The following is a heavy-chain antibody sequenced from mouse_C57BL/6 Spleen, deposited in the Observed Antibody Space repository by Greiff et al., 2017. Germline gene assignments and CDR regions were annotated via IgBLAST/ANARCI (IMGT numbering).Heavy chain of an antibody. V-gene: IGHV5-17*01. J-gene: IGHJ3*01. Sequence: VKLQESGGGLVKPGGSLKLSCAASGFTFSDYGMHWVRQAPEKGLEWVAYISSGSSTIYYADTVKGRFTISRDNAKNTLFLQMTSLRSEDTAMYYCARGSGTSWFAYWGQGTLVTVSA. CDR2: ISSGSSTI. CDR1: GFTFSDYG. CDR3: ARGSGTSWFAY. D-gene: IGHD4-1*01.